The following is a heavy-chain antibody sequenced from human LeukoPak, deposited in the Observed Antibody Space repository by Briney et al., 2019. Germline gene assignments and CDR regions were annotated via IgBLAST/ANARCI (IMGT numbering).Heavy chain of an antibody. CDR3: TRDRGTYNWLDP. CDR1: GFTLSDSA. D-gene: IGHD1-26*01. Sequence: GGSLRLSCAASGFTLSDSAIHWVRQASGKGLEWVGLIDRPAKSYATAYGASVGGRFTISRDESKNTAYLQMDSLKTEDTALYYCTRDRGTYNWLDPWGQGTLVTVSS. CDR2: IDRPAKSYAT. J-gene: IGHJ5*02. V-gene: IGHV3-73*01.